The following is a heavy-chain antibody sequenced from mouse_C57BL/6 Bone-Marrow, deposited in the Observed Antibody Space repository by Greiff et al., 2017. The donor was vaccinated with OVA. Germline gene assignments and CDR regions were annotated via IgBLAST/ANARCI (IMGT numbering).Heavy chain of an antibody. Sequence: EVKLMESGGDLVKPGGSLKLSCAASGFTFSSYGMSWVRQTPDKRLEWVATISSGGSYTYYPDSVKGRFTISRDNAKHTLYLQMSSLKSEDTAMYYCARRGIYYDYDAYWGQGTLVTVSA. J-gene: IGHJ3*01. CDR3: ARRGIYYDYDAY. CDR1: GFTFSSYG. V-gene: IGHV5-6*02. D-gene: IGHD2-4*01. CDR2: ISSGGSYT.